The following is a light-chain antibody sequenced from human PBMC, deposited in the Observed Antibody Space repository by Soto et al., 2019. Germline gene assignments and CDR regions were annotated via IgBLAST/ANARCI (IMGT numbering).Light chain of an antibody. CDR1: QSVSSNY. CDR3: QQYGSSPRT. Sequence: EIVLTQSPGTLSLSPGERATLSCRASQSVSSNYLAWYQQKPGQAPRLLIFGASNRITGIPDKFSGSGSGTDFTLTISRLEPEDFAVYYCQQYGSSPRTFGQGTTVELK. V-gene: IGKV3-20*01. CDR2: GAS. J-gene: IGKJ1*01.